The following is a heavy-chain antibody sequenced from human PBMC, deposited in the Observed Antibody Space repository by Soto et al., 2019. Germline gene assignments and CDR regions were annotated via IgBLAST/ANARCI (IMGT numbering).Heavy chain of an antibody. Sequence: EASVKVSCKASGYTFTSYGISWVRQAPGQGLEWMGWISAYNGNTNYAQKLQGRVTMTTDTSTSTAYMELRSLRSDDTAVYYCAREVGGRYRPDAFDIWGQGTMVTVSS. J-gene: IGHJ3*02. CDR3: AREVGGRYRPDAFDI. CDR1: GYTFTSYG. V-gene: IGHV1-18*01. D-gene: IGHD1-26*01. CDR2: ISAYNGNT.